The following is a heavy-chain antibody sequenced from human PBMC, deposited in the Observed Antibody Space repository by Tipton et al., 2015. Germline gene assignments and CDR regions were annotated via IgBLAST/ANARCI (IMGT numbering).Heavy chain of an antibody. CDR3: ASPSLPHDRGDYYFQS. J-gene: IGHJ4*02. CDR2: IYHSGTT. V-gene: IGHV4-38-2*01. D-gene: IGHD2-21*02. CDR1: GYSISSGYY. Sequence: TLSLTCDVSGYSISSGYYWGWIRQPPGKGLEWIGSIYHSGTTYSNPSLKSRVTISVDTSKNQFSLKLSSMTAADTAVYYCASPSLPHDRGDYYFQSWGQGSLVTVSS.